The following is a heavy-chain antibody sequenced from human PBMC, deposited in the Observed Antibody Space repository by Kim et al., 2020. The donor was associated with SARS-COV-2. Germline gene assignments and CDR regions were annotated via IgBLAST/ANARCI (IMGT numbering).Heavy chain of an antibody. J-gene: IGHJ6*02. CDR1: GGSISSYY. CDR2: IYYSGST. Sequence: SETLSLTCTVSGGSISSYYWSWIRQPPGKGLEWIGYIYYSGSTNYNPSLKSRVTISVDTSKNQFSLKLSSVTAADTAVYYCARWGYYDFWSGYYGWGEGDSYGMDVWGQGTTVTVSS. CDR3: ARWGYYDFWSGYYGWGEGDSYGMDV. D-gene: IGHD3-3*01. V-gene: IGHV4-59*13.